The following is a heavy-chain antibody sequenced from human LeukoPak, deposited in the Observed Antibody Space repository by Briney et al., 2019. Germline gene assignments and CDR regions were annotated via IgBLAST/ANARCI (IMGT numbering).Heavy chain of an antibody. CDR2: INHNGNVN. J-gene: IGHJ4*02. D-gene: IGHD3-10*01. Sequence: GGSLRLSCAASGFTFSSYWMNWARQAPGKGLEWVASINHNGNVNYYVDSVKGRFTISIDNSRSTLYLQMNSLRPEDTAIYYCAREGYYGSGSPPSLYFDYWGQGTLVTVSS. CDR3: AREGYYGSGSPPSLYFDY. V-gene: IGHV3-7*01. CDR1: GFTFSSYW.